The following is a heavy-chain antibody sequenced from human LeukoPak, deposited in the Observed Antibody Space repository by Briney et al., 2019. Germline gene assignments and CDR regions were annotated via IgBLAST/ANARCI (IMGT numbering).Heavy chain of an antibody. CDR2: IYYSGST. CDR1: GGSISSSSYY. J-gene: IGHJ4*02. D-gene: IGHD1-26*01. V-gene: IGHV4-39*01. CDR3: AEIVGATIGY. Sequence: SETLSLTCTVSGGSISSSSYYWGWIRQPPGKGLEWIGSIYYSGSTYYNPSLKSRVTISVDTSKNQFSLKLSSVTAADTAVSYCAEIVGATIGYWGQGTLVTVSS.